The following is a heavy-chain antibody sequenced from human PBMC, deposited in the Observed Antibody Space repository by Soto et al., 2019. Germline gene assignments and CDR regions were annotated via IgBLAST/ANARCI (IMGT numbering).Heavy chain of an antibody. V-gene: IGHV4-59*01. Sequence: QVQLQESGPGLVKPSETLSLTCTVSGGSISSYYWSWIRQPPGKGLEWIGYIYYSGSTNYNPSLMRRVTISVDTSKNQFSLKLSSVTAADTAVYYCARVWGYYFDYWGQGTLVTVSS. J-gene: IGHJ4*02. CDR2: IYYSGST. CDR3: ARVWGYYFDY. D-gene: IGHD2-21*01. CDR1: GGSISSYY.